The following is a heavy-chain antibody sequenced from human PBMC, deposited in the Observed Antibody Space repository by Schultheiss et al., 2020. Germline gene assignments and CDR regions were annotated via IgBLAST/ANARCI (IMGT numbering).Heavy chain of an antibody. J-gene: IGHJ4*02. CDR1: GGSISSSSHY. V-gene: IGHV4-39*07. CDR2: IYYSGST. CDR3: ARREQQGLDY. Sequence: SETLSLTCTVSGGSISSSSHYWGWIRQPPGKGLEWIGSIYYSGSTFYYPSLKSRVTISVDTSKNQFSLKLSSVTAADTAVYYCARREQQGLDYWGQGTLVTVSS. D-gene: IGHD6-13*01.